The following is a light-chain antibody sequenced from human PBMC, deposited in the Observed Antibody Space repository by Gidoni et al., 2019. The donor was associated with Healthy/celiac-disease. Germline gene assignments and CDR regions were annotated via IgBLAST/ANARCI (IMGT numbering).Light chain of an antibody. CDR3: SSYTSSSTLYV. CDR2: DVS. V-gene: IGLV2-14*01. Sequence: QSALTQPASVSGSPGQSITISCTGTSSDVGGYNYLSWYQQHPGKAPKLMIYDVSNRPSGVSNRFSGSKSGNTASLTFSGLQAEDEADYYCSSYTSSSTLYVFGTGTKVTVL. CDR1: SSDVGGYNY. J-gene: IGLJ1*01.